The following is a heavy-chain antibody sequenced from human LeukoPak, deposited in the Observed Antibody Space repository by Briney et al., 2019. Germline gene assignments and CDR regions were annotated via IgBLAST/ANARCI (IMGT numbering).Heavy chain of an antibody. Sequence: GGSLRLSCAASGLSLSSYVMSWVRQAPGKGPEWVSVIYSDGSTYYADSVKGRFTISRDTSKNTLYLQMNSLRTEDTAVYYCARDLAAGGTYPHYWGQGTLVSVSS. D-gene: IGHD6-13*01. CDR2: IYSDGST. J-gene: IGHJ4*02. CDR1: GLSLSSYV. CDR3: ARDLAAGGTYPHY. V-gene: IGHV3-53*01.